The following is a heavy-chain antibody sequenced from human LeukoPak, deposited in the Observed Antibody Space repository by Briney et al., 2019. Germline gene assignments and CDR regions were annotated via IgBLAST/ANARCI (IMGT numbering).Heavy chain of an antibody. CDR3: ARNVDAFDI. V-gene: IGHV3-7*01. J-gene: IGHJ3*02. CDR1: GFTFRSYW. Sequence: GGSLRPSCTASGFTFRSYWMSWVRQAPGKGLEWVANINQHGSEKYYVDSVKGRLTISGDNAKNSLFLQLNSLRAEDTAVYYCARNVDAFDIWGQGTMVTVSS. CDR2: INQHGSEK.